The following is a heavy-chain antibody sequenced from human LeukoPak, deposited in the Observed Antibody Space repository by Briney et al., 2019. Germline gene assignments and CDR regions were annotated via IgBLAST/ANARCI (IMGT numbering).Heavy chain of an antibody. D-gene: IGHD3-10*02. CDR3: AELGITMIGGV. Sequence: TGGSLRLSCAASGFTFSNYWMSWVRQAPGKGLEWVANIKQDGSEKYYVDSVKGRFTISRDNAENSLYLQMYSLRAEDTAVYYCAELGITMIGGVWGKGTTVTISS. CDR1: GFTFSNYW. V-gene: IGHV3-7*01. J-gene: IGHJ6*04. CDR2: IKQDGSEK.